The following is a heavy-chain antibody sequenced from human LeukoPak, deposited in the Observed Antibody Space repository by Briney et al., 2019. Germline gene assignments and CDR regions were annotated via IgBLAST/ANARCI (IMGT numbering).Heavy chain of an antibody. D-gene: IGHD3-22*01. Sequence: GGSRRLSCTDSGFTFSSYWMSWVRQAPGKGLEWVAKINLDGSERYYVDFREGRFTTSKDNAKIPLYLQMSSMRAEDTVEYCCARRRATGYYDSSGQTTHFGYGGWGNRATVS. J-gene: IGHJ4*02. CDR1: GFTFSSYW. CDR3: ARRRATGYYDSSGQTTHFGY. V-gene: IGHV3-7*01. CDR2: INLDGSER.